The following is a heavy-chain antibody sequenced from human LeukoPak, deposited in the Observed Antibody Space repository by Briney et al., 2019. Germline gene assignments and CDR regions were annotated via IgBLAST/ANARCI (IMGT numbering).Heavy chain of an antibody. D-gene: IGHD4-17*01. CDR3: ARVNGDARFDY. V-gene: IGHV4-31*03. J-gene: IGHJ4*02. CDR2: IYNSGAT. CDR1: GGSISSGSYS. Sequence: PSETLSLTCTVSGGSISSGSYSWSWIRQHPGKGLEWIGYIYNSGATYYNPSLKSRLTILVDTSQNQFSLKMSSVTAADTAVYYCARVNGDARFDYWGQGTLVTVSS.